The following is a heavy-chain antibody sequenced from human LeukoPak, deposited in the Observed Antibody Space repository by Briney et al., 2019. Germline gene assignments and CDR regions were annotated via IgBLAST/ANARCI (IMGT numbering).Heavy chain of an antibody. CDR3: ANSSSGSNQPNGFDP. J-gene: IGHJ5*02. V-gene: IGHV3-23*01. D-gene: IGHD3-10*01. Sequence: GGSLTLSCAASGFTFSTYAMIRLRQAPGKGLEWVSVKRRNGGDTYYADSVRGRFTTSRDNSKNTLFLQMNSLRADDTGIYFCANSSSGSNQPNGFDPWGRGTLVTVSS. CDR1: GFTFSTYA. CDR2: KRRNGGDT.